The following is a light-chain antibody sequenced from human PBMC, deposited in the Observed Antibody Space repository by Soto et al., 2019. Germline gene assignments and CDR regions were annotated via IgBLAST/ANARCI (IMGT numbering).Light chain of an antibody. J-gene: IGKJ1*01. CDR1: QAIDSW. CDR2: TGS. CDR3: QQTLSFPPT. Sequence: DIQMTQSPSTLAASVGDRVTPTCRASQAIDSWLAWYQQKPGEAPKLLIFTGSLLHSGVPPRFSGSGSGTDFTLTISSLQPEDFATYYCQQTLSFPPTVGQGTKVDIK. V-gene: IGKV1-12*01.